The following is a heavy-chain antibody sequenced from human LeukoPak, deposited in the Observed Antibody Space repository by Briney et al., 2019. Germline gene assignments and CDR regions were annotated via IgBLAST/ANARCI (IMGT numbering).Heavy chain of an antibody. CDR2: IYYSGST. CDR3: ARGRPYSGGYHLDY. J-gene: IGHJ4*02. V-gene: IGHV4-39*01. CDR1: GDPTSSDRYY. D-gene: IGHD1-26*01. Sequence: PSETLSLTCTVSGDPTSSDRYYGGWVRQPPGKGLEWIGNIYYSGSTYYNPSLKSRVTMSADTSKNQFFLKLNSVSAADTAVYYCARGRPYSGGYHLDYWGQGTLVTVSA.